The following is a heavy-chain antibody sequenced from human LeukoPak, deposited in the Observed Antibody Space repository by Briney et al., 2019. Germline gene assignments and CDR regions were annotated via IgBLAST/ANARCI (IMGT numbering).Heavy chain of an antibody. CDR3: ANAEGDSSGYYHGWFDP. Sequence: GRSLRLSCAASGFTFSSYGMHWVRRAPGKGLEWVAVISYAGSNKYYADSVKGRFTISRDNSKNTLYLQMNSLRAEDTAVYYCANAEGDSSGYYHGWFDPWGQGTLVTVSS. J-gene: IGHJ5*02. D-gene: IGHD3-22*01. CDR2: ISYAGSNK. CDR1: GFTFSSYG. V-gene: IGHV3-30*18.